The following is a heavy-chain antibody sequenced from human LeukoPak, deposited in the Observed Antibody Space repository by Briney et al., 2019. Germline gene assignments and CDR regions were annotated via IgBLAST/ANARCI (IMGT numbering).Heavy chain of an antibody. V-gene: IGHV4-39*07. J-gene: IGHJ5*02. CDR1: GGSISSSSYY. CDR2: IYYSGST. D-gene: IGHD6-19*01. Sequence: SETLSLTCTVSGGSISSSSYYWGWIRQPPGKGLEWIGSIYYSGSTYYNPSLKSRVTISVDTSKNQFSLKLSSVTAADTAVYYCARAVPVAVKSPVHWFDPWGQGTLVTVSS. CDR3: ARAVPVAVKSPVHWFDP.